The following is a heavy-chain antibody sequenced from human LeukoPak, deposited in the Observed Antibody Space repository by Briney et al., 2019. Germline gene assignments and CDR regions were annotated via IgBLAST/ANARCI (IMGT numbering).Heavy chain of an antibody. CDR1: GYTFTSYD. D-gene: IGHD3-16*01. V-gene: IGHV1-8*01. CDR2: MNPNSGNT. CDR3: ARVWGSIDY. J-gene: IGHJ4*02. Sequence: ASVKVSCKTSGYTFTSYDINWVRQATGQGLEWVGWMNPNSGNTGNAQKFQGRVTMTRDTSIRTAYMELSNPRSEDTAVYYCARVWGSIDYWGQGTLVTVSS.